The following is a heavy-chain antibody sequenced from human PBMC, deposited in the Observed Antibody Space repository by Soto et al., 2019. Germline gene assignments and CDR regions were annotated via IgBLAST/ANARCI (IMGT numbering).Heavy chain of an antibody. CDR2: MNEDGGTT. V-gene: IGHV3-74*02. J-gene: IGHJ6*02. D-gene: IGHD3-10*01. Sequence: EVQLVESGGGLVRPGGSLRLSCAASGFTFSSYWMHWVRQAPGKGLVWVSRMNEDGGTTDYADSVKGRFTISRDNAKNTLYLQIDRLRVEGKGVYYCASDLSGRADVWGQGTTVTVSS. CDR3: ASDLSGRADV. CDR1: GFTFSSYW.